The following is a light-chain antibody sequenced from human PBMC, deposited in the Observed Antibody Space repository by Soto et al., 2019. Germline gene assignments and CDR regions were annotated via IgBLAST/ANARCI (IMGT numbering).Light chain of an antibody. J-gene: IGLJ2*01. Sequence: QSVLTQPASVSGSPGQSITISCTGTSSDVGSYNVVSWYQQLPGKAPKLIIYEGNKRPSGVSNRFSGSKSDNTASLTISGLQAEDEADYYCCSYAGSISLSLIFGGGTKLTVL. CDR3: CSYAGSISLSLI. V-gene: IGLV2-23*01. CDR2: EGN. CDR1: SSDVGSYNV.